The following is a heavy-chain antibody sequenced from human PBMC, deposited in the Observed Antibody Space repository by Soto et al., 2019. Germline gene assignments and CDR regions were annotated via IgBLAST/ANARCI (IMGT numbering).Heavy chain of an antibody. J-gene: IGHJ6*02. D-gene: IGHD3-10*01. CDR1: GGSFSGYY. CDR2: INHSGST. V-gene: IGHV4-34*01. Sequence: PSETLSLTCAVYGGSFSGYYWSWIRQPPGKGLEWIGEINHSGSTNYNPSLKSRVTISVDTSKNQFSLKLSSVTAADTAVYYCARIGLWFGESPHYYYYGMDVWRQRTTVTVSS. CDR3: ARIGLWFGESPHYYYYGMDV.